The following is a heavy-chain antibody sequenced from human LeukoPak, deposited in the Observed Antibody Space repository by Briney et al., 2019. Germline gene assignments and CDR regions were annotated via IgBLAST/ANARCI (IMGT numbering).Heavy chain of an antibody. CDR1: GFTLSSLW. CDR3: ARVAVTATGAFDI. Sequence: GGSLTLSCAVSGFTLSSLWMIWVRQAPGKALEWVASIKQDGSEIQDVDSVKGRFTISRDNAKNSLYLQMNSLRVEDTAVYYCARVAVTATGAFDIWGQGTMVTVSS. J-gene: IGHJ3*02. D-gene: IGHD6-19*01. V-gene: IGHV3-7*04. CDR2: IKQDGSEI.